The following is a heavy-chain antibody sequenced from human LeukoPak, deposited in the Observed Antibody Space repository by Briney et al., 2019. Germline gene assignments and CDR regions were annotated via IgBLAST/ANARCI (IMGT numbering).Heavy chain of an antibody. D-gene: IGHD3-22*01. Sequence: GGSLRLSCAASGFTFSNAWMSWVRQAPGKGLEWVGRIKSKTDGGTTDYAAPVKGRFTISRDDSKNTLYLQMNSLRAEDTAVYYCAKEEMWGYYDSSGYEDYWGQGTLVTVSS. CDR2: IKSKTDGGTT. J-gene: IGHJ4*02. CDR3: AKEEMWGYYDSSGYEDY. CDR1: GFTFSNAW. V-gene: IGHV3-15*01.